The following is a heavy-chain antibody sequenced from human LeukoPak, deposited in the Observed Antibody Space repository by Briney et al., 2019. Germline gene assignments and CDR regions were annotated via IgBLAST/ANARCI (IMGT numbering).Heavy chain of an antibody. J-gene: IGHJ4*02. CDR2: INYSGST. D-gene: IGHD3-10*01. Sequence: PSESLSLTCAVYGGSFSGYYWNWIRQPPGKGLEWIGEINYSGSTNYNPSLKSRVTISVDTSKNQFSLKLSSVTAADTAVYYCARRDFYSSGSNHWGQGTLVGVSS. CDR1: GGSFSGYY. V-gene: IGHV4-34*01. CDR3: ARRDFYSSGSNH.